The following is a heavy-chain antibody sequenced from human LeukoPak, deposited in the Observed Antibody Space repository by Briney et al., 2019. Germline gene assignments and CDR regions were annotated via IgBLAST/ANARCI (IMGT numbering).Heavy chain of an antibody. Sequence: SETLSLTCTVSGGSISSSSYYWGWIRQPPGKGLEWIGSIYYSRSTYYNPSLKSRVTISVDTSKNQFSLKLSSVTAADTAVYYCASAAGPRGSSSITNNWFDPWGQGTLVTVSS. CDR3: ASAAGPRGSSSITNNWFDP. D-gene: IGHD6-13*01. V-gene: IGHV4-39*07. J-gene: IGHJ5*02. CDR1: GGSISSSSYY. CDR2: IYYSRST.